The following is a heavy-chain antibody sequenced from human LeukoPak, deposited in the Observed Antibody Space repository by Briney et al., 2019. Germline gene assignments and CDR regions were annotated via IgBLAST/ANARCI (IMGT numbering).Heavy chain of an antibody. Sequence: PGGSLRLSCAASGFTISTYAMSWVRQAPGKGLEWVSAIGASGGSTDYADSVKGRFTISRDNSKNTLYLQMNSLRAEDTAVYYCAKETGVFYGIDVWGKGTTVTVSS. D-gene: IGHD1-1*01. CDR1: GFTISTYA. J-gene: IGHJ6*04. V-gene: IGHV3-23*01. CDR2: IGASGGST. CDR3: AKETGVFYGIDV.